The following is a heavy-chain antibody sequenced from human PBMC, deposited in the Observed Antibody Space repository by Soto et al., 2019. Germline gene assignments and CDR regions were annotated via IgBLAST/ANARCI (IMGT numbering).Heavy chain of an antibody. CDR1: GGSISSYY. D-gene: IGHD3-10*01. CDR2: IYYSGST. V-gene: IGHV4-59*01. Sequence: SETLCLTCPVAGGSISSYYWSWIRQPPGKGLEWIGYIYYSGSTNYNPSLKSRVTISVDTSKNQFSLKLSSVTAADTAVYYCARVWGGAFDIWGQGTMVTVSS. J-gene: IGHJ3*02. CDR3: ARVWGGAFDI.